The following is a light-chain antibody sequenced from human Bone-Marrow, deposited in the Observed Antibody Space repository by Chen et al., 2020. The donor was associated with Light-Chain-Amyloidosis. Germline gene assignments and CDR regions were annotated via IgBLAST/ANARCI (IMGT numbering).Light chain of an antibody. Sequence: SYVLTQPSSVSVAPGQTATIACGGNNIGSTSVHWYQQTPGQAPLLVVHDDSDRPSGIPVRLSGSNSGSTATLTSSRVEAGDEADYYCQVWDRSSDRPVFGGGTKLTVL. CDR1: NIGSTS. CDR3: QVWDRSSDRPV. CDR2: DDS. J-gene: IGLJ3*02. V-gene: IGLV3-21*02.